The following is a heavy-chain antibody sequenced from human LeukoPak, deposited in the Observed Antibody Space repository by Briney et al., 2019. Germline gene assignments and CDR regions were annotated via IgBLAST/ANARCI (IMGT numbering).Heavy chain of an antibody. D-gene: IGHD3-22*01. Sequence: SVKVSCKASGGTFSSYAISWVRQAPGQGLEWMGRIIPIFGTANYAQKFQGRVTITTDESTSTAYMELSSQRSEDTAVYYCARDYYDSSGYYNDYWGQGTLVTVSS. J-gene: IGHJ4*02. V-gene: IGHV1-69*05. CDR3: ARDYYDSSGYYNDY. CDR2: IIPIFGTA. CDR1: GGTFSSYA.